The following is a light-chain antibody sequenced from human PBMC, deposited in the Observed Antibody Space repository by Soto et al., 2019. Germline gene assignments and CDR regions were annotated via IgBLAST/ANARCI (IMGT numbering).Light chain of an antibody. V-gene: IGLV2-14*01. J-gene: IGLJ1*01. Sequence: QSVLTQPASVAGSPGQSITISCTGTSSDVGLYDYVSWYQQHPGKAPQLMIYAVSNRPSGVSNRFSASKSGNKASLFISGLQAEDEADYYCSSYTSDSSYVFGSGTNVTVL. CDR1: SSDVGLYDY. CDR3: SSYTSDSSYV. CDR2: AVS.